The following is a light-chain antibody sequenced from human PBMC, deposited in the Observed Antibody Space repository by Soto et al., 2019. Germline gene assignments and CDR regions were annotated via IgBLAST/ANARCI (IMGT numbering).Light chain of an antibody. CDR1: QSITLY. CDR2: STS. Sequence: DIQMTQSLSSLSASVGDRVTITCRASQSITLYLNWYQQKSGRGPKLLISSTSSLQSGVPSRFTGSGSGTDFTLTINSLQPEDFATYYCQQSDTIPLTFGQGTKVEVK. V-gene: IGKV1-39*01. J-gene: IGKJ1*01. CDR3: QQSDTIPLT.